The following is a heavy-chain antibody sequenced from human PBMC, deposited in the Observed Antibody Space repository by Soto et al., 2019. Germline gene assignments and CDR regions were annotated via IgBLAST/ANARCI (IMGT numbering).Heavy chain of an antibody. CDR1: GYTFTSYY. J-gene: IGHJ4*02. Sequence: ASVKVSCKASGYTFTSYYMHWVRQAPGQGLEWMGIINPSGGSTSYAQKFQGRVTMTRDTSTSTVYMELSSLRSEDTAVYYCARDGAYDSSGYYLSNEYYFDYWGQGTLVTVSS. V-gene: IGHV1-46*01. CDR3: ARDGAYDSSGYYLSNEYYFDY. CDR2: INPSGGST. D-gene: IGHD3-22*01.